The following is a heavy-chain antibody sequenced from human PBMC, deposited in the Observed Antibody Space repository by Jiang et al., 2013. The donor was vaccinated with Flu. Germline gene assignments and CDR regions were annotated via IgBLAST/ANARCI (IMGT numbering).Heavy chain of an antibody. CDR1: GFTFSSYS. CDR2: ISSSSSYI. Sequence: LVGVWGGPWSSLGGPWRLSCAASGFTFSSYSMNWVRQAPGKGLEWVSSISSSSSYIYYADSVKGRFTISRDNAKNSLYLQMNSLRAEDTAVYYCARDSESSGYDFYGMDVWGQGTTVTVSS. J-gene: IGHJ6*02. V-gene: IGHV3-21*01. CDR3: ARDSESSGYDFYGMDV. D-gene: IGHD3-22*01.